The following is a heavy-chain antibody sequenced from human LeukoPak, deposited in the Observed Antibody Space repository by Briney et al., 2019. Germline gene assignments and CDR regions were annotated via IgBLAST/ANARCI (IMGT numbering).Heavy chain of an antibody. CDR3: AGDDTGFDP. CDR2: MYYSGST. CDR1: GGSISSYY. V-gene: IGHV4-59*12. Sequence: PSETLSLTCTVSGGSISSYYRSWIRQPPGKGLEWIGYMYYSGSTKYNPSLKSRVTISIDTSKNQFSLKLSSVTAADTAVYYCAGDDTGFDPWGQGTLVTVSS. J-gene: IGHJ5*02.